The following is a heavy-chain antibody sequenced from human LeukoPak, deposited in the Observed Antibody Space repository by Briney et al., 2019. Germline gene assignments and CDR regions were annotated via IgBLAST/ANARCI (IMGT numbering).Heavy chain of an antibody. CDR3: ARDYSQLGRFDP. CDR1: GDSISRYY. Sequence: SETLSLTCTVSGDSISRYYWSWIRQPPAKGLEWIGYIYYSGSTNYNPSLKSRVTISVDTSKNQFSLKLSSVTAADTAVYYCARDYSQLGRFDPWGQGTLVTVSS. CDR2: IYYSGST. V-gene: IGHV4-59*01. D-gene: IGHD6-6*01. J-gene: IGHJ5*02.